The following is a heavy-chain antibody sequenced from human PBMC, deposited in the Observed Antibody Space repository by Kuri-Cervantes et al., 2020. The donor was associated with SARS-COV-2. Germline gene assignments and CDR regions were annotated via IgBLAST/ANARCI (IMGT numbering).Heavy chain of an antibody. CDR3: ARERSSGIDY. D-gene: IGHD6-19*01. V-gene: IGHV4-59*01. CDR1: GGSISSYY. CDR2: ISYSGST. J-gene: IGHJ4*02. Sequence: SETLSLTCTVSGGSISSYYWSWIRKPPGKGLEWTAYISYSGSTNYNPSLKSRVTISADTSKNHFSLKLSSVTAADTALYYCARERSSGIDYWGQGTLVTVSS.